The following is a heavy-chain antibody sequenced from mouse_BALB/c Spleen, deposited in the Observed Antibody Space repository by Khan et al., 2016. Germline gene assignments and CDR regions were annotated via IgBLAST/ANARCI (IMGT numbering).Heavy chain of an antibody. J-gene: IGHJ4*01. Sequence: QVQLKESGPGLVAPSQSLSITCTVSGFSIIAYGVNWVRQPPGKGLEWLGMIWGDGSTDYNSDLKSRLNITKDNSKSQVFLKMNSLQTDDTARYYCARDGWGYYAMDYWGQGTSVTVSS. V-gene: IGHV2-6-7*01. CDR1: GFSIIAYG. CDR2: IWGDGST. CDR3: ARDGWGYYAMDY. D-gene: IGHD2-2*01.